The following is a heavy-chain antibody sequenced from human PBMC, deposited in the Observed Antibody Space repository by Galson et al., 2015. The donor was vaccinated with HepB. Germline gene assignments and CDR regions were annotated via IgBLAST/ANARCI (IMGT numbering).Heavy chain of an antibody. CDR1: GFTCSDYY. Sequence: SLRLSCAASGFTCSDYYMSWIRQAPGKGLDWVSSMRSGGTTIYYADSVKGRFTIARDNAKKSLYLQINSLRAEDTAVYYCGRATLGWFDPCGQGTLVTVSS. CDR2: MRSGGTTI. V-gene: IGHV3-11*01. D-gene: IGHD1-1*01. CDR3: GRATLGWFDP. J-gene: IGHJ5*02.